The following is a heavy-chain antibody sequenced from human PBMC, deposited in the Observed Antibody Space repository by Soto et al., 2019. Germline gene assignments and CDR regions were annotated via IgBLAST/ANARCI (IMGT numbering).Heavy chain of an antibody. Sequence: EVQLVESGGGLVKPGGSLRLSCAASGFTFNTYGMNWVRQAPGKGLEWVSSISSGSTYIYYADSVKGRFTISRDNAKNSLYLQMNSLRAEDTAVHYCARVLEGYYYGSGSFDYWGQGTLVTVSS. J-gene: IGHJ4*02. D-gene: IGHD3-10*01. V-gene: IGHV3-21*01. CDR3: ARVLEGYYYGSGSFDY. CDR2: ISSGSTYI. CDR1: GFTFNTYG.